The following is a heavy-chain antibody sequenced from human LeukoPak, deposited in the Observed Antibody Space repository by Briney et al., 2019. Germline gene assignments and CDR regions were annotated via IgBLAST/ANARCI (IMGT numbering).Heavy chain of an antibody. D-gene: IGHD6-19*01. J-gene: IGHJ6*02. CDR2: IYYSGST. V-gene: IGHV4-59*12. CDR3: ARDRSIAVAGTRNGMDV. CDR1: GGSISSYY. Sequence: SETLSLTCTVSGGSISSYYWSWIRQPPGKGLEWIGYIYYSGSTNYNPSLKSRVTISVDTSKNQFSLKLSSVTAADTAVYYCARDRSIAVAGTRNGMDVWGQGTTVTVSS.